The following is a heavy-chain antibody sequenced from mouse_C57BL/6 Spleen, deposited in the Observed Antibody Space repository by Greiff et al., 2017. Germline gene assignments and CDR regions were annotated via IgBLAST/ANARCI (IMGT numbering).Heavy chain of an antibody. J-gene: IGHJ4*01. V-gene: IGHV1-26*01. CDR3: ARRGYGYDGHYYAMDY. Sequence: VQLQQSGPELVKPGASVKISCKASGYTFTDYYMNWVKQSHGKSLEWIGDINPNNGGTSYNQKLKGKATLTVDKSYSTAYMELRSLTSEDSAVYYCARRGYGYDGHYYAMDYWGQGTSVTVSS. CDR2: INPNNGGT. D-gene: IGHD2-2*01. CDR1: GYTFTDYY.